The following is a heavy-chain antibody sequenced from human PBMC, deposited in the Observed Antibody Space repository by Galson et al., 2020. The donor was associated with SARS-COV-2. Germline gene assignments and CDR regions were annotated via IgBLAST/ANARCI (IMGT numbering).Heavy chain of an antibody. V-gene: IGHV3-30*04. CDR1: GFTFSSYA. J-gene: IGHJ4*02. CDR2: ISYDGSNK. Sequence: QLGESLKISCAASGFTFSSYAMHWVRQAPGKGLEWVAVISYDGSNKYYADSVKGRFTISRDNSKNTLYLQMNSLRAEDTAVYYCARDFEAGDEVAGDLFDYWGQGTLVTVSS. CDR3: ARDFEAGDEVAGDLFDY. D-gene: IGHD6-19*01.